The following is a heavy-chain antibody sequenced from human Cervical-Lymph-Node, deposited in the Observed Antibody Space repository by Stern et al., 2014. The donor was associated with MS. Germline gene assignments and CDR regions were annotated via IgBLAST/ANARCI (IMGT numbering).Heavy chain of an antibody. CDR3: ARIGGRGYTYGTFDY. V-gene: IGHV1-2*02. Sequence: QVQLVQSGAEVKNPGASVKVSCKASGYTFTDYYVHWVRQAPGQGLEWMGWMNSNSGGTNYAQKFQGRVTMTRDTSISTAYMEVSRLRSDDTAVYYCARIGGRGYTYGTFDYWGQGTLVTVSS. J-gene: IGHJ4*02. D-gene: IGHD5-18*01. CDR1: GYTFTDYY. CDR2: MNSNSGGT.